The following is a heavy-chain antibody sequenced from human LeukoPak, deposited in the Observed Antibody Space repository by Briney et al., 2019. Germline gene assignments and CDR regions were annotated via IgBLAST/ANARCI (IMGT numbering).Heavy chain of an antibody. CDR3: ARVRCSGGSCPYYYYYYYMDV. CDR2: IHYSGST. CDR1: GGSFSSYY. J-gene: IGHJ6*03. Sequence: PSETLSLTCAVFGGSFSSYYWAWIRQPPGKGLEWIGSIHYSGSTYYNPSLQSRVTISIDTSKDQFSLKLRFVTAADTAVYYCARVRCSGGSCPYYYYYYYMDVWGKGTTVTVSS. V-gene: IGHV4-39*07. D-gene: IGHD2-15*01.